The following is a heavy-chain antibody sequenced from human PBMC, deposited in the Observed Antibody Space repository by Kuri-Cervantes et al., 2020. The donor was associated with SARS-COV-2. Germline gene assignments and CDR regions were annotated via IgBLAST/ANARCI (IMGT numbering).Heavy chain of an antibody. V-gene: IGHV1-69*02. CDR1: GGTFSSYT. CDR3: AADMAYCGGDCYSNYYYYYGMDV. Sequence: SVKVSCKASGGTFSSYTISWVRQAPGQGLEWMGRIIPILGIANYAQKFQGRVTITADKSTSTAYMELSSLRSEDTAVYYCAADMAYCGGDCYSNYYYYYGMDVWGQGTTVHRLL. D-gene: IGHD2-21*02. J-gene: IGHJ6*02. CDR2: IIPILGIA.